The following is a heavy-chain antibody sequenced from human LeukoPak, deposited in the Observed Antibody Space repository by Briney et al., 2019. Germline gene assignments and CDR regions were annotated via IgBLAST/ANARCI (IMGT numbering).Heavy chain of an antibody. D-gene: IGHD6-6*01. CDR2: INHSGST. V-gene: IGHV4-34*01. CDR3: ARRRYSSSSDRFYYYYYYMDV. Sequence: SETLSLTCAVYGGSFSGYYWSWIRQPPGKGLEWIGEINHSGSTNYNPSLKSRVTISVDTSKNQFSLKLSSVTAADTAVYYCARRRYSSSSDRFYYYYYYMDVWGKGTTVTVSS. J-gene: IGHJ6*03. CDR1: GGSFSGYY.